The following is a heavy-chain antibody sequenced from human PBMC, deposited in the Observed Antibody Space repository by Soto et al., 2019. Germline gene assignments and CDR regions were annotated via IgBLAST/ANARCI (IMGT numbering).Heavy chain of an antibody. CDR2: ISAHNGNT. V-gene: IGHV1-18*01. CDR3: GRGRYGDY. CDR1: GYGFTTYG. D-gene: IGHD1-1*01. Sequence: QVHLVQSGAEVKKPGASVKVSGKGSGYGFTTYGITWVRQAPGQGLEWMAWISAHNGNTNYAQKLQGRVTVARDTCTRTAYMELRSLRSDDTAVYYCGRGRYGDYWGQGALVTVSS. J-gene: IGHJ4*02.